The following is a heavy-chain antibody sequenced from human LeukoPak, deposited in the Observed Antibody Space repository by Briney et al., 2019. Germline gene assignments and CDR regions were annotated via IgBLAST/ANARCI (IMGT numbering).Heavy chain of an antibody. V-gene: IGHV3-7*03. Sequence: PGGALRLSCAASGFTFSSYWMSWVRQAPGKGLEWVATIKQVGSEKYYVDSVKGRFTISRDNAKNSLYLQMNSLSAEDTAVYNCARVRGDYYFDYWGQGTLVTVSS. J-gene: IGHJ4*02. CDR1: GFTFSSYW. CDR3: ARVRGDYYFDY. D-gene: IGHD4-17*01. CDR2: IKQVGSEK.